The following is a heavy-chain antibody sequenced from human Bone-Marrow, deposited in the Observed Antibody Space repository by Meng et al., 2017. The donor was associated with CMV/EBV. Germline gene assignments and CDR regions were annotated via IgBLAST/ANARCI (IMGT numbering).Heavy chain of an antibody. J-gene: IGHJ6*02. CDR2: MIPIFGTA. CDR1: A. CDR3: ARDHSLVPAAPYYGMDV. D-gene: IGHD2-2*01. Sequence: AIRWVRQAPGQGLEWMGGMIPIFGTANCAQKFQGRVTITTDESTSTAYMELSSLRSEDTAVYYCARDHSLVPAAPYYGMDVWGQGTTVTVSS. V-gene: IGHV1-69*05.